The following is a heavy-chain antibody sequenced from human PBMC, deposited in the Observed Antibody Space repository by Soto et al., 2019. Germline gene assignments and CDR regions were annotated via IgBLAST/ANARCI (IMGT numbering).Heavy chain of an antibody. D-gene: IGHD2-2*01. CDR3: ARDLVGYCSSTSCYAGENWFDP. V-gene: IGHV1-8*01. CDR2: MNPNSGNT. CDR1: GYTFTSYD. J-gene: IGHJ5*02. Sequence: ASVKVSCKASGYTFTSYDINWVRQATGQGLEWMGWMNPNSGNTGYAQKFQSRVTMTRNTSISTAYMELSSLRSEDTAVYYCARDLVGYCSSTSCYAGENWFDPWGQGTLVTVSS.